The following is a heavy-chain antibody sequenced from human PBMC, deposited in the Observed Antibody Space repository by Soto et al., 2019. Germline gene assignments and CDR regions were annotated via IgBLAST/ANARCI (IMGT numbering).Heavy chain of an antibody. CDR2: INAGNGNT. CDR1: GYTFTSYA. D-gene: IGHD6-19*01. Sequence: QVQLVQSGAEVKKPGASVKVSCEASGYTFTSYAMHWVRQAPGQRLEWMGWINAGNGNTKYSQKFQGRVTITRDTSASTAYMELSSLRSEDTAVYYCASQRSSSGWYDYWGQGTLVTVSS. CDR3: ASQRSSSGWYDY. V-gene: IGHV1-3*01. J-gene: IGHJ4*02.